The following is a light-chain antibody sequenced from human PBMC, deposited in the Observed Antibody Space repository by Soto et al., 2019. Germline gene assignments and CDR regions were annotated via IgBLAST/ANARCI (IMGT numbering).Light chain of an antibody. J-gene: IGLJ3*02. CDR1: SGDVGSYNL. V-gene: IGLV2-23*01. Sequence: QSALTQPASVSGSPGQSITISCTGTSGDVGSYNLVSWYQQHPGKAPKLMISEAYKRPSGVSNRFSGSKSGNTASLTISGLQAEDEADYYCCSYAPSSTGVFGGGTKLTVL. CDR2: EAY. CDR3: CSYAPSSTGV.